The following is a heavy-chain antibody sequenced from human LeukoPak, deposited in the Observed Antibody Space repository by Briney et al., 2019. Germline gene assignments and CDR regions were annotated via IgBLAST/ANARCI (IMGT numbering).Heavy chain of an antibody. Sequence: PGGSLRLSCAASGFSFTNYSMNWVRQAPGKGLEWVSSISSSSSYIYYADSVEGRFTISRDNTKNSLYLQMNSLRAEDTAVYYCARDRDPYYDYLWGSYRPSYFDDWGQGTLVTVSS. CDR1: GFSFTNYS. CDR3: ARDRDPYYDYLWGSYRPSYFDD. CDR2: ISSSSSYI. V-gene: IGHV3-21*01. D-gene: IGHD3-16*02. J-gene: IGHJ4*02.